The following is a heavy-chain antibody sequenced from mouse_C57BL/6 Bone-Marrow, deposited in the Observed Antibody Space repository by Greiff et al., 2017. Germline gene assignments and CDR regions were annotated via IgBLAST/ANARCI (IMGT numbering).Heavy chain of an antibody. D-gene: IGHD2-10*01. CDR1: GYTFTTYP. CDR3: AKKPYYGNYCAY. V-gene: IGHV1-47*01. CDR2: FHPYNDDT. J-gene: IGHJ3*01. Sequence: QVQLQQSGAELVKPGASVKMSCTASGYTFTTYPIEWMKQNHGKSLEWIGNFHPYNDDTKYNEKFKGKATLTVEKSSSTVYLELSRLTSDDSAVYYCAKKPYYGNYCAYWGQGTLVTVSA.